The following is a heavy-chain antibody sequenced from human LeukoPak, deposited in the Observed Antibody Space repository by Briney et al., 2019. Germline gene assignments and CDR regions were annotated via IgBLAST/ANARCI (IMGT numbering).Heavy chain of an antibody. D-gene: IGHD4-23*01. CDR1: GFTFSNYS. CDR3: ARDDYGGNSGDY. Sequence: PGGSLRLSCAASGFTFSNYSMNWVRQAPGKGLEWVSYIGTSSSIIYYADSVKGRFTISRDNAKNSLYLQMNSLRDEDTAVYYCARDDYGGNSGDYWGQGTLVTVSS. J-gene: IGHJ4*02. V-gene: IGHV3-48*02. CDR2: IGTSSSII.